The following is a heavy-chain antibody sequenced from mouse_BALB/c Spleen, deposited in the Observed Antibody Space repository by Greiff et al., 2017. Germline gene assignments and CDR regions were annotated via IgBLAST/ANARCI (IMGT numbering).Heavy chain of an antibody. CDR1: GFTFSSYG. D-gene: IGHD2-1*01. V-gene: IGHV5-6-3*01. Sequence: EVMLVESGGDLVKPGGSLKLSCAASGFTFSSYGMSWVRQTPDKRLELVATINSNGGSTYYPDSVKGRFTISRDNAKNTLYLQMSSLKSEDTAMYYCASGAYGNYKDYWGQGTTLTVSS. CDR3: ASGAYGNYKDY. CDR2: INSNGGST. J-gene: IGHJ2*01.